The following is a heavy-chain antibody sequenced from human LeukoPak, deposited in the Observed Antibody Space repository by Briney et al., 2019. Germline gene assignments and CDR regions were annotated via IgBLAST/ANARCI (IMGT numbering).Heavy chain of an antibody. D-gene: IGHD2-2*01. J-gene: IGHJ6*01. Sequence: SETLSLTCAVYGGSFSDYFWGWIRQPPGKGLEGMGEINHSGRTYYNPSLKSRVTISVDTSKNQFSLNLSSVTAADTAVYYCARDVVVVPAAIHYGMDVWGQGTTVTVSS. CDR3: ARDVVVVPAAIHYGMDV. V-gene: IGHV4-34*01. CDR2: INHSGRT. CDR1: GGSFSDYF.